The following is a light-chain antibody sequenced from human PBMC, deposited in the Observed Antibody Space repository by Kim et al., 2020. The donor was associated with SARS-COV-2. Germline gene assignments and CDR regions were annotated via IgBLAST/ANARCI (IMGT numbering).Light chain of an antibody. Sequence: SPGERATLSGRASQTIKNRLVWYQQKPGQAHRLLIYDATTRAPGIPARFIGSGSETDFTLTISSLQSEDFAVYYCQQSNDWPPLTFGQGTKVDIK. J-gene: IGKJ1*01. CDR1: QTIKNR. V-gene: IGKV3-15*01. CDR3: QQSNDWPPLT. CDR2: DAT.